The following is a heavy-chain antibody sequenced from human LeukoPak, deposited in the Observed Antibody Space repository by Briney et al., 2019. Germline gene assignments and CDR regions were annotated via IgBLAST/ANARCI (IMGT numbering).Heavy chain of an antibody. V-gene: IGHV4-34*01. J-gene: IGHJ6*02. CDR2: INHSGGT. CDR1: DGSFSAYY. D-gene: IGHD3-10*01. Sequence: PSETLSLTCGVYDGSFSAYYWSWIRQPPGKGLEWIGEINHSGGTNYSPSLKSRVTISVDTSKNQFSLTLTSVTAADTAVYYCARGPSEIGYFYGSDTLFGMDVWGQGTTVTVAS. CDR3: ARGPSEIGYFYGSDTLFGMDV.